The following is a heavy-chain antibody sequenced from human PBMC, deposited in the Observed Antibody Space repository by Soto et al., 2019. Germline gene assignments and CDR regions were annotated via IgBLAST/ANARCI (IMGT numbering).Heavy chain of an antibody. CDR2: ISYDGSNK. J-gene: IGHJ6*02. Sequence: SGGSLRLSCAASGFTFSSYGMHWVRQAPGKGLEWVAVISYDGSNKYYADSVKGRFTISRDNSKNTLYLQMNSLRAEDTAVYYCAKEGNWNYVDYYYYYGMDVWGQGTTVTVSS. CDR3: AKEGNWNYVDYYYYYGMDV. D-gene: IGHD1-7*01. CDR1: GFTFSSYG. V-gene: IGHV3-30*18.